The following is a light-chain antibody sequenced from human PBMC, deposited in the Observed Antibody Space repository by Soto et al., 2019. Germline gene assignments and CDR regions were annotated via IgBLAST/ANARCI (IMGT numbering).Light chain of an antibody. CDR3: QSYDRSLSGSV. Sequence: QPVLTQPPSVSGAPGQRVTISCTGSSSNIGAGYDVHWYQQLPGTAPKLLIYGNSNRPSGVPDRFSGSKSATAVSLAINGLQAEDEADYYCQSYDRSLSGSVFGGGTKVTVL. J-gene: IGLJ2*01. CDR2: GNS. V-gene: IGLV1-40*01. CDR1: SSNIGAGYD.